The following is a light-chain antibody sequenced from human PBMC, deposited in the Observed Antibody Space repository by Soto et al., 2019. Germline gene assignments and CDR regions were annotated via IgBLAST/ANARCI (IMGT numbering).Light chain of an antibody. Sequence: EIVLTQSPGTLSFSPGERATLSCRASQSVNNNYLAWYQQKPGQAPRLLIHGAAIRATGIPDRFSGSGSGVEFTLTISRLEPEDFAVYYCQQYGSSPGTFGQGTRLEIK. CDR3: QQYGSSPGT. CDR2: GAA. V-gene: IGKV3-20*01. J-gene: IGKJ5*01. CDR1: QSVNNNY.